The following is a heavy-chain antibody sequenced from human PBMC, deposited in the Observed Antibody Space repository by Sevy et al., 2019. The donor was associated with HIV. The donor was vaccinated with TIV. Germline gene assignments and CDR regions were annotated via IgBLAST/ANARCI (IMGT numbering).Heavy chain of an antibody. D-gene: IGHD3-22*01. Sequence: SETLSLTCTVSGGSTNTYFWTWIRQPPGKGLEWIGYIYNSGSSNYNPSFKSRVTISVDTSNNQVSLKLSSVTAADTAVYYSARYYYDSSGPGSWFDPWGQGTLVTVSS. V-gene: IGHV4-59*01. CDR1: GGSTNTYF. J-gene: IGHJ5*02. CDR2: IYNSGSS. CDR3: ARYYYDSSGPGSWFDP.